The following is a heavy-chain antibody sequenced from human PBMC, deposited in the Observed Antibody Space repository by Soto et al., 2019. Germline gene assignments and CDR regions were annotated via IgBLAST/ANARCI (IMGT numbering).Heavy chain of an antibody. V-gene: IGHV4-31*03. CDR2: IYYSGST. CDR1: VGSISSGGYY. CDR3: ARGEPQDYGDYHQPNLDGHPYYYYYGMDV. D-gene: IGHD4-17*01. J-gene: IGHJ6*02. Sequence: QVQLQESGPGLVKPSQTLSLTCTVSVGSISSGGYYWSWIRQHPGKGLEWIGYIYYSGSTYYNPSLKSRVTISVDTSKNQFSLKLSSVTAADTAVYYCARGEPQDYGDYHQPNLDGHPYYYYYGMDVWGQGTTVTVSS.